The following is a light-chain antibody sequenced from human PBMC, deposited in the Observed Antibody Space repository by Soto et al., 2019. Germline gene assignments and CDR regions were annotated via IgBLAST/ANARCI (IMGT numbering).Light chain of an antibody. CDR3: GTYDNSLGARL. J-gene: IGLJ2*01. V-gene: IGLV1-51*01. CDR2: DND. CDR1: TSNIGSNY. Sequence: QSVLTQPPSVSAAPGQKVTISCSGSTSNIGSNYVSWYQQLPGTAPQLLIYDNDKRPSGIPDRFSGSKSGTSATLGITGLQTADEADYYRGTYDNSLGARLFGGGTKLTVL.